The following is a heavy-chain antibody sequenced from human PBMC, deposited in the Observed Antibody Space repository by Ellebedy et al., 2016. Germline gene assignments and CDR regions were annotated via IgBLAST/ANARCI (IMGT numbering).Heavy chain of an antibody. CDR2: IRTESSTI. CDR1: GFTFSSYN. CDR3: AKDRTGGWSFDY. D-gene: IGHD6-19*01. V-gene: IGHV3-48*01. Sequence: GESLKISCAASGFTFSSYNMNWVRQAPGKGLEWVSYIRTESSTIYYADSVKGRFTISRDNSKNTLYLQMNSLRSEDTAVYYCAKDRTGGWSFDYWGQGTLVTVSS. J-gene: IGHJ4*02.